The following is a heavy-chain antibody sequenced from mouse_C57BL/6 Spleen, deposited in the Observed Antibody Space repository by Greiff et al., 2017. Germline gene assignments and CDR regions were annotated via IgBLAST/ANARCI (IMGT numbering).Heavy chain of an antibody. D-gene: IGHD1-3*01. J-gene: IGHJ2*01. V-gene: IGHV5-6*01. Sequence: VQLKASGGDLVKPGGSLKLSCAASGFTFSSYGMSWVRQTPDKRLEWVATISSGGSYTYYPDSVKGRFTISRDNAKNTLYLQMSSLKSEDTAMYYCARHEWEYFDYWGQGTTLTVSS. CDR1: GFTFSSYG. CDR2: ISSGGSYT. CDR3: ARHEWEYFDY.